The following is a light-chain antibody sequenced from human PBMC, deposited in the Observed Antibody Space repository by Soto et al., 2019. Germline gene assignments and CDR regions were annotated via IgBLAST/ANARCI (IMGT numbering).Light chain of an antibody. CDR2: GAS. CDR1: QTVSNSY. CDR3: QQYGSSGT. Sequence: ENVLTQSPGSPSLSLGDRATLSRRASQTVSNSYLAWYQQKPGQAPRLLIYGASRGATGFPARFSGSGSGTDFTLTISRLEPEDFAVYYCQQYGSSGTFGQGTKVDIK. V-gene: IGKV3-20*01. J-gene: IGKJ1*01.